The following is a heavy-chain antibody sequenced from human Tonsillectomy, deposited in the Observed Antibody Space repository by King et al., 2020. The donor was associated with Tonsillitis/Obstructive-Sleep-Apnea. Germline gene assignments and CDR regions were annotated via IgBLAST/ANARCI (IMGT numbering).Heavy chain of an antibody. CDR3: VKDRYTIFGMGEY. CDR2: ITSNGGST. Sequence: VQLVESGGGLVQPGGSLRLSCSASGFTFSRYAMHWVRQATGKGMEYVSGITSNGGSTYYADSVKGRFTISRDYSKNTLYLQMGSLGPEDTAVYYFVKDRYTIFGMGEYWGQGTLVTVSS. J-gene: IGHJ4*02. V-gene: IGHV3-64D*06. D-gene: IGHD3-3*01. CDR1: GFTFSRYA.